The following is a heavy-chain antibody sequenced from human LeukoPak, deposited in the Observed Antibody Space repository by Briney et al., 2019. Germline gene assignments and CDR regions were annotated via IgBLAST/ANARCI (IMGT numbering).Heavy chain of an antibody. J-gene: IGHJ5*02. CDR1: GGSFSGYY. CDR2: INHSGST. D-gene: IGHD6-13*01. Sequence: SETLSLTCAVYGGSFSGYYWSWIRQPPGKGLEWIGEINHSGSTNYNPSLKSRVTISVDTSKNQFSLKLSSVTAADTAVYYCARKVAVVAAAGSYSRWLDPWGQGTLVTVSS. CDR3: ARKVAVVAAAGSYSRWLDP. V-gene: IGHV4-34*01.